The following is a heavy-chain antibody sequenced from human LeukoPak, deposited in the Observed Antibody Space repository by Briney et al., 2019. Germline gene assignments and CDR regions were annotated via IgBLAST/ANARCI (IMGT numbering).Heavy chain of an antibody. V-gene: IGHV6-1*01. Sequence: SQTLSLTCAICGGSVSRYGSCWIWIRQSPSRGLVWLGRKCHRSKCYNDCPRSVKSRVILNPDPSNNQFSLQLKSVTPEDTVVYYYASDFGEPPDRGLWRYFDYWSQGTLVTVSS. J-gene: IGHJ4*02. CDR2: KCHRSKCYN. CDR1: GGSVSRYGSC. CDR3: ASDFGEPPDRGLWRYFDY. D-gene: IGHD3-10*01.